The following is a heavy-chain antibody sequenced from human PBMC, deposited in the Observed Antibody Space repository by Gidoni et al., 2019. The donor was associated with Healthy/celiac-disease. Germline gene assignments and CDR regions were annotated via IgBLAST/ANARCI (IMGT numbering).Heavy chain of an antibody. Sequence: QVQLQQWGAGLLKPSETLSLTCAVYGGSFSGYYWSWIRQPPGKGLEWIGEINHSGSTNYNPSLKSRVTISVDTSKNQFSLKLSSVTAADTAVYYCARAWRRLVGATRGGAFDIWGQGTMVTVSS. D-gene: IGHD1-26*01. J-gene: IGHJ3*02. CDR1: GGSFSGYY. V-gene: IGHV4-34*01. CDR3: ARAWRRLVGATRGGAFDI. CDR2: INHSGST.